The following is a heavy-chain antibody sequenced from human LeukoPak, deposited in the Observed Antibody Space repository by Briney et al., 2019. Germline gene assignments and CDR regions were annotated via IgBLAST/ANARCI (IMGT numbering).Heavy chain of an antibody. D-gene: IGHD3-10*02. J-gene: IGHJ6*04. CDR1: GFTFSSYE. V-gene: IGHV3-48*03. CDR3: AELGITMIGGV. CDR2: ISSSGSTI. Sequence: GGSLRLSCAASGFTFSSYEMNWVRQAPGKGLEGVSYISSSGSTIYYADSVKGRFTNSRDNDKNSLYLQMNSLRAEDTAVYYCAELGITMIGGVWGKGTPVTISS.